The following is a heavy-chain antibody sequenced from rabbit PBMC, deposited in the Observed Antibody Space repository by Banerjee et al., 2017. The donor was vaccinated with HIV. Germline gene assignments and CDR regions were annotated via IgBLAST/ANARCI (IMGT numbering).Heavy chain of an antibody. CDR3: ARAGYAGWGYDL. V-gene: IGHV1S45*01. D-gene: IGHD4-2*01. Sequence: QQQLEESGGGLVKPEGSLTLSCTASGFDFSSNAICWVRQAPGKGLEWIACINSSSGNTVYATWAKGPFTISKTSSTTVTLQMTSLTVADTATYFCARAGYAGWGYDLWGQGTLVTVS. CDR1: GFDFSSNA. CDR2: INSSSGNT. J-gene: IGHJ3*01.